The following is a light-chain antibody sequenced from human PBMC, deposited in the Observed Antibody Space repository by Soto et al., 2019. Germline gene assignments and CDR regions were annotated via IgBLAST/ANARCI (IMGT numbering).Light chain of an antibody. CDR1: SSDVGGYNF. V-gene: IGLV2-8*01. Sequence: QSALTQPPSASGSPGQSVTISCTGTSSDVGGYNFVSWYQQYPGKAPKLLIYEVTKRPSGVPDRFSGSKSGNTASLTVSGLQAEDEADYYCTSHAGNYNFPYVFGTGTKLTVL. CDR2: EVT. CDR3: TSHAGNYNFPYV. J-gene: IGLJ1*01.